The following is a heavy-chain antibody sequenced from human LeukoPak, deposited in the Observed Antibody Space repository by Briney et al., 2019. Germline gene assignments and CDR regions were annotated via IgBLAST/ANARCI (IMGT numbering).Heavy chain of an antibody. Sequence: ASVKVSCKASGGTARSYAISWVRQAPGQGLEWMGWMNLNSGDTYYAQNFQGRFSITSDTSKSTTYMDLASLAPEDTAVYYCARVPVPAPRRGLYFDYWGQGTLITVSS. CDR3: ARVPVPAPRRGLYFDY. CDR1: GGTARSYA. D-gene: IGHD2-2*01. V-gene: IGHV1-8*02. J-gene: IGHJ4*02. CDR2: MNLNSGDT.